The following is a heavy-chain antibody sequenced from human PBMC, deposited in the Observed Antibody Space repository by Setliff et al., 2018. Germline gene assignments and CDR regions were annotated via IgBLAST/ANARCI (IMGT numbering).Heavy chain of an antibody. Sequence: PGGSLRLSCAASGFTFSSYWMSWVRQAPGKGLEWVANIKEDGSEKYYVDSVKGRFTISRDNAKNSLYLQMSSLRAEDTALYYCARSYGSGSYHYYYGMDVWGQGTTVTVSS. CDR1: GFTFSSYW. D-gene: IGHD3-10*01. CDR2: IKEDGSEK. CDR3: ARSYGSGSYHYYYGMDV. V-gene: IGHV3-7*03. J-gene: IGHJ6*02.